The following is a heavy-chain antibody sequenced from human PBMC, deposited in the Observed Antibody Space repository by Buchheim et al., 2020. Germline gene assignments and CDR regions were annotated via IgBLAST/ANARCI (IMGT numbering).Heavy chain of an antibody. V-gene: IGHV3-21*01. J-gene: IGHJ6*02. CDR2: ISSSSSYI. CDR3: ARFPLLYSSFTKWPTDLYYYYGMDV. CDR1: GFTFSSYS. D-gene: IGHD6-6*01. Sequence: EVQLVESGGGLVKPGGSLRLSCAASGFTFSSYSMNWVRQAPGKGLEWVSSISSSSSYIYYADSVKGRFTISRDNAKNSLYLQMNSLRAEDTAVYYCARFPLLYSSFTKWPTDLYYYYGMDVWGQGTT.